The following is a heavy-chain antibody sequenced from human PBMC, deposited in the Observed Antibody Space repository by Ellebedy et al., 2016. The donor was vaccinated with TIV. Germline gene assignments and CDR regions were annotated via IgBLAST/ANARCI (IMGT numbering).Heavy chain of an antibody. J-gene: IGHJ4*02. Sequence: MPSETLSLTCTVSGGSISSGGYYWSWIRQHPGKGLEWIGYIYYSGSTYYDPSLKSRVTISVDTSKNQFSLKLSSVTAADTAVYYCARVTYSGYETLDYWGQGTLVTVSS. CDR2: IYYSGST. V-gene: IGHV4-31*03. CDR1: GGSISSGGYY. D-gene: IGHD5-12*01. CDR3: ARVTYSGYETLDY.